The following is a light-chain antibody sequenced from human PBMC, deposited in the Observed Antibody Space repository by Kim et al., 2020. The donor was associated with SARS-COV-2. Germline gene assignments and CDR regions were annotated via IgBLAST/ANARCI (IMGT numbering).Light chain of an antibody. CDR1: QTVLNNSNNKNY. J-gene: IGKJ2*03. CDR3: QQYYSTPPS. V-gene: IGKV4-1*01. Sequence: RATLNCKSSQTVLNNSNNKNYLAWYQQKPGQAPKLLIYWASIRESGVSDRFSGSGSETDFSLTISSLQAEDVAVYYCQQYYSTPPSFGQGTKLDI. CDR2: WAS.